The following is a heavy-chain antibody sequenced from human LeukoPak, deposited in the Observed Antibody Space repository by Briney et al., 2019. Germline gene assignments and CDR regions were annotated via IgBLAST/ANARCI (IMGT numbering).Heavy chain of an antibody. CDR3: ARERYYDFWSATDTPYYFDY. CDR1: GFTFSSYS. J-gene: IGHJ4*02. Sequence: PGGSLRLSCAASGFTFSSYSMNWVRQAPGKGLEWVSYISSSSSTIYYADSVKGRFTISRDNAKNSLYLQMNSLRAEDTAVYYCARERYYDFWSATDTPYYFDYWGQGTLVTVSS. CDR2: ISSSSSTI. D-gene: IGHD3-3*01. V-gene: IGHV3-48*01.